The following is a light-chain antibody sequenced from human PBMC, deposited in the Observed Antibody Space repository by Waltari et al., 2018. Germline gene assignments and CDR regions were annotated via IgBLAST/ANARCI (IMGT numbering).Light chain of an antibody. J-gene: IGLJ1*01. V-gene: IGLV1-44*01. CDR1: SSNIGSYT. CDR3: ATWDDSLDGPL. Sequence: QSVLTQPPSASGTPGQRVAISCSGSSSNIGSYTVKWYQQRPGTAPKLLIYDNNQRPSGVPDRASGSKAGTSASLAISGLQSDDEADYYCATWDDSLDGPLFGTGTKVTVL. CDR2: DNN.